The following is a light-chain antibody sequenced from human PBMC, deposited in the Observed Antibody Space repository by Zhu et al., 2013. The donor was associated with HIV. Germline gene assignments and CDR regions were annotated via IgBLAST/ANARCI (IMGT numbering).Light chain of an antibody. Sequence: EIVLTQSPDSLSLSPGERATLSCRASQYVNSPYLAWYQQKFGQAPRLLIYGASNRANGIPDRFSGSGSGTDFTLTINRLEPEDFAVYYCQQFGGSPGLTFGGRDQDRDQT. CDR1: QYVNSPY. CDR3: QQFGGSPGLT. V-gene: IGKV3-20*01. J-gene: IGKJ4*01. CDR2: GAS.